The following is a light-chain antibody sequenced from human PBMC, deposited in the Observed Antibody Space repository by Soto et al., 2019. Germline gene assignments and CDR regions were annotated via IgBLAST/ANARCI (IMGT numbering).Light chain of an antibody. CDR2: GAS. Sequence: EIVMTHSPATLSVSPGVIATLSCRASQSISGTLAWYQQKPGQAPRLLIQGASTRAPGFPDRFSGSGSGTEFTLTISGLQSDDFAVYYCQQFNNWPPWTLGQGTKVDI. V-gene: IGKV3-15*01. J-gene: IGKJ1*01. CDR1: QSISGT. CDR3: QQFNNWPPWT.